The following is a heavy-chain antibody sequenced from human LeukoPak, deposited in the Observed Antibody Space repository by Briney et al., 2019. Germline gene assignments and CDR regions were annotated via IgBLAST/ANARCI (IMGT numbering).Heavy chain of an antibody. CDR1: GFTVSSYS. D-gene: IGHD3-22*01. CDR3: ARDEDSSGSYYYYYGMDV. J-gene: IGHJ6*02. CDR2: ISSSSSYI. V-gene: IGHV3-21*01. Sequence: GGSLRLSCAASGFTVSSYSMNWVRQAPGKGLEWVSSISSSSSYIYYADSVKGRFTISRDNAKNSLYLQMNSLRAEDTAVYYCARDEDSSGSYYYYYGMDVWGQGTTVTVSS.